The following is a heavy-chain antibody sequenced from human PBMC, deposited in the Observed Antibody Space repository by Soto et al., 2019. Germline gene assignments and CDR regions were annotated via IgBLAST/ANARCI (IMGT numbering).Heavy chain of an antibody. CDR3: ARVTPGNNLYYFSGLDV. CDR1: GVSFDTYA. V-gene: IGHV3-30*15. Sequence: QVHLLESGGGVVQPGKALRLSCVASGVSFDTYAIHWVRQAPGKGLQWVALIADEGSNTYYADSVRGRFTISRDNSKNTLYLQMSTLRPEDSRVYYCARVTPGNNLYYFSGLDVWGQGTSVTVSS. J-gene: IGHJ6*02. CDR2: IADEGSNT. D-gene: IGHD1-1*01.